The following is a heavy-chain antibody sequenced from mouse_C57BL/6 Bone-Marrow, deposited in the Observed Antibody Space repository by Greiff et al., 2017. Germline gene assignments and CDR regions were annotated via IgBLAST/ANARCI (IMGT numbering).Heavy chain of an antibody. V-gene: IGHV3-6*01. CDR3: ARGLGYGQTDYAMDY. Sequence: EVQLVESGPGLVKPSQSLSLTCSVTGYSITSGYYWHWLRQFPGNKLEWMGYISYDGSNNYNPSLKNRISITRDTAKSQFFLKLNSVTTENTDTYYCARGLGYGQTDYAMDYWGQGTSVTVSS. D-gene: IGHD6-5*01. J-gene: IGHJ4*01. CDR2: ISYDGSN. CDR1: GYSITSGYY.